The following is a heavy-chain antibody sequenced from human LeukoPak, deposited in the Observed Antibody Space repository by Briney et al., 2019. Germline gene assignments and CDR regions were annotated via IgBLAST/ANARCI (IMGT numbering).Heavy chain of an antibody. J-gene: IGHJ4*02. CDR1: GGSLTSYY. CDR2: VYYTGNT. V-gene: IGHV4-59*08. D-gene: IGHD2-15*01. Sequence: SETLSLTCTVSGGSLTSYYWTWIRQPPGKGLEWIGYVYYTGNTNYNPSLKSRVTISLDTSRSRFSLQLSSVTAADTAIYYCARRARATGGGDYFDYWGQGTLVTVSS. CDR3: ARRARATGGGDYFDY.